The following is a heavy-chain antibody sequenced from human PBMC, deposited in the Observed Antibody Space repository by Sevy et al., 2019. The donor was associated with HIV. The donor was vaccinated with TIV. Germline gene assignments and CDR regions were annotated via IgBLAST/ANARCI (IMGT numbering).Heavy chain of an antibody. CDR3: VKDPHYDFFDY. CDR1: GFNFSPYG. Sequence: GGSLRLSCAASGFNFSPYGMHLVRQAPGKGLEWVSFIGYDGNKIFYADSVRGRFTVSRDNSKNTLYLQMNSLSTEDTAVYYCVKDPHYDFFDYWGQGILVTVSS. D-gene: IGHD3-10*01. V-gene: IGHV3-30*02. CDR2: IGYDGNKI. J-gene: IGHJ4*02.